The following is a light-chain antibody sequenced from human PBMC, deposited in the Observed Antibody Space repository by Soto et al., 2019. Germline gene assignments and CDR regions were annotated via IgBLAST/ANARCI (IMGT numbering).Light chain of an antibody. V-gene: IGLV2-14*03. Sequence: QSALTQPASVSGSPGQSITISCTGTRSDIGAYNFVSWYQQHPGKATKLILYDVNIRPSGVSYRFSGSKSGNTASLTISWLQAEDEADYYCTSWTTSTTMIFGGGTKVTVL. CDR2: DVN. CDR1: RSDIGAYNF. J-gene: IGLJ2*01. CDR3: TSWTTSTTMI.